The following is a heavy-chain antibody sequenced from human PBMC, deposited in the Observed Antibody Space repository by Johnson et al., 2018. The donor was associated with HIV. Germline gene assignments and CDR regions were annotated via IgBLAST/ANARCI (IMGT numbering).Heavy chain of an antibody. Sequence: HVQLVESGGGLVQPGGSLRLSCAASGFTFSSYAMSWVRQAPGKGLEWVAVISYDGSNKYYADSVKGRFTISRDNSKNTLYLQMNSMRIEDTGLYYCAKDGDDGDGPDGTKGAFDIWGQGTMVTVSS. D-gene: IGHD5-24*01. CDR2: ISYDGSNK. V-gene: IGHV3-30*04. CDR1: GFTFSSYA. CDR3: AKDGDDGDGPDGTKGAFDI. J-gene: IGHJ3*02.